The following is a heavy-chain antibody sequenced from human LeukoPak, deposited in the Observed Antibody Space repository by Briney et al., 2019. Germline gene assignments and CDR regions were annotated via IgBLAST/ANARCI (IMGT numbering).Heavy chain of an antibody. CDR1: GGSITSGGYY. Sequence: SQTLSLTCTVSGGSITSGGYYWTWIRQHPGQGLEWIGYIYYSGSTYYNPSLKSRVTMSVDTSKNQSSLKLSSVTAADTAVYYCARGGYYDSSDYYTFDYWGQGALVTVSS. D-gene: IGHD3-22*01. V-gene: IGHV4-31*03. J-gene: IGHJ4*02. CDR3: ARGGYYDSSDYYTFDY. CDR2: IYYSGST.